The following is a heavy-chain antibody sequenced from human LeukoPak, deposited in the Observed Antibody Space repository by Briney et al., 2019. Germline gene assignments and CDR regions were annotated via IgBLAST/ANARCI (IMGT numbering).Heavy chain of an antibody. J-gene: IGHJ4*02. Sequence: GGSLRLSCAASGFTFSSYSMNWVRQAPGKGLEWVSSISSSSTDKYYVDSVKGRFTISRDNAKNSLYLQINSLRAEDTAVYYCARVATSGYWGQGTLVTVSS. CDR1: GFTFSSYS. V-gene: IGHV3-21*01. D-gene: IGHD7-27*01. CDR2: ISSSSTDK. CDR3: ARVATSGY.